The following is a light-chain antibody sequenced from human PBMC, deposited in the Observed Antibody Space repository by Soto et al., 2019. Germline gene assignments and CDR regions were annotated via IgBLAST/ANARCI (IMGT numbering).Light chain of an antibody. CDR2: GAS. V-gene: IGKV3-15*01. Sequence: EIMRTQSPDTLSVSPGERATVSCRASQSISSDFAWVQLKPGQAPRLLIYGASTRAPDVTDRFSGSRSGTEFTLTISRLQSEDFVVYYCQQYNNRQYTFGQGTKLEIK. J-gene: IGKJ2*01. CDR3: QQYNNRQYT. CDR1: QSISSD.